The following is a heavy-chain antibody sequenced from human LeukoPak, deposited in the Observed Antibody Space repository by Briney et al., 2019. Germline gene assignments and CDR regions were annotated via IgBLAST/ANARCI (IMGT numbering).Heavy chain of an antibody. Sequence: PSETLSLTCAVYGGSFSNYYWTWIRQPPGKGLEWIGEIDHSGSSHHNPSLKSRVTISVDTSKNQLSLKLSSVTAADTAVYYCARGLEDRISIFGVVKFYYFDFWGQGTLVTVSS. CDR3: ARGLEDRISIFGVVKFYYFDF. CDR1: GGSFSNYY. D-gene: IGHD3-3*01. CDR2: IDHSGSS. V-gene: IGHV4-34*01. J-gene: IGHJ4*02.